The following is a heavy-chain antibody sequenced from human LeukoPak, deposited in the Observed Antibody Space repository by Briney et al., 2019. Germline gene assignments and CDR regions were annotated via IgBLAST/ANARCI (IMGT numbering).Heavy chain of an antibody. Sequence: GGSLRLSCAASGFTFSSYAMHWVRQAPGKGLEWVAVISYDGNNKYYADSVKGRFTISRDNSKNTLYLQMNSLRTEDPAVYYCARDRGDTLLVNLLDYWRQGTLVTVSS. CDR3: ARDRGDTLLVNLLDY. CDR2: ISYDGNNK. D-gene: IGHD5-18*01. J-gene: IGHJ4*02. CDR1: GFTFSSYA. V-gene: IGHV3-30*03.